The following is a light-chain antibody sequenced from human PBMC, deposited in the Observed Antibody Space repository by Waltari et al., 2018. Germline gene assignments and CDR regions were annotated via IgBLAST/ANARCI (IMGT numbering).Light chain of an antibody. J-gene: IGKJ1*01. CDR2: GAS. CDR1: QSVSRAS. Sequence: EIVLTQSPGTLSLSPGERVTLSCRASQSVSRASAWYQQKPGQAPRLLIYGASSRATGIPDRFSGSGSGTDFSLTISRLEPEDCAVYYCQHYVRLPVTFGQGTKVEIK. V-gene: IGKV3-20*01. CDR3: QHYVRLPVT.